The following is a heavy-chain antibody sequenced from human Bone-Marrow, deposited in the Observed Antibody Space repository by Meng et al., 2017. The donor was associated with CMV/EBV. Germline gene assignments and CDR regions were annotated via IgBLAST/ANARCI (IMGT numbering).Heavy chain of an antibody. Sequence: GGSLRLSCAASAFTFSSYAMHWVRQAPGKGLEWVAVISYDGSNKYYADFVKGRFTISRDNSKNTLYLQMNSLRAEDTAVYYCVQGGYQRGDAWGQGTLVTVSS. CDR1: AFTFSSYA. D-gene: IGHD2-15*01. CDR3: VQGGYQRGDA. CDR2: ISYDGSNK. V-gene: IGHV3-30*04. J-gene: IGHJ5*02.